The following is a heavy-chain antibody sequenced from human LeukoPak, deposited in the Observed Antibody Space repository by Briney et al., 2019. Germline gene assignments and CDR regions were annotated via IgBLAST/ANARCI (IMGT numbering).Heavy chain of an antibody. CDR2: IHYTGST. CDR1: GGSINSYY. V-gene: IGHV4-59*01. J-gene: IGHJ5*02. D-gene: IGHD3-10*01. Sequence: SSETLSLTCTVSGGSINSYYWSWIRQPPGKGLECIGYIHYTGSTNYNPSLKSRVTISVDTSKNQFSLKLSSVTAADTAIYYCARGGYYGSGNDFRFDPWGQGTLVTVSS. CDR3: ARGGYYGSGNDFRFDP.